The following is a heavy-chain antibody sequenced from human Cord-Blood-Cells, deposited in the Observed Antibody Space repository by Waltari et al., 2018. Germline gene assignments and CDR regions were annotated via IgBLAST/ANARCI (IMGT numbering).Heavy chain of an antibody. Sequence: EVQLVESGGGLVQPGGSLRLPCAASGLTFSSYWMSWVRQAPGKGLEWVANIKQDGSEKYYVDSVKGRFTISRDNAKNSLYLQMNSLRAEDTAVYYCARDSADYYDSSGYYYRDYWGQGTLVTVSS. V-gene: IGHV3-7*05. CDR3: ARDSADYYDSSGYYYRDY. D-gene: IGHD3-22*01. CDR1: GLTFSSYW. J-gene: IGHJ4*02. CDR2: IKQDGSEK.